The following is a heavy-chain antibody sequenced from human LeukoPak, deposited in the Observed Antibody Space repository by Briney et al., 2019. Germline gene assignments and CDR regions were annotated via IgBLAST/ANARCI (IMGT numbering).Heavy chain of an antibody. CDR2: INHSGST. D-gene: IGHD5-24*01. J-gene: IGHJ4*02. V-gene: IGHV4-34*01. Sequence: SETLSLTCAVYGGSFSGYYWSWLRQPPGKGLEWIGEINHSGSTNYNPSLKSRVTISVDTSKNQFSLKLSSVTAADTAVYYCARSRGWLQSHPLGYWGQGTLVTVSS. CDR3: ARSRGWLQSHPLGY. CDR1: GGSFSGYY.